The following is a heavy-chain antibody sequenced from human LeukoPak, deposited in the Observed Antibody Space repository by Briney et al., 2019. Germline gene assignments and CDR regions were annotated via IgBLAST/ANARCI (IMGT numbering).Heavy chain of an antibody. Sequence: SETLSLTCAVYSGSFSGYFWSWIRQPPGKGLEWIGEINHSGTTNYNPSLKSRVTISVDTSKNQLSLKLSSVTAADTAVYYCARHATIENYWYFDLWGRGTLVTVSS. CDR2: INHSGTT. J-gene: IGHJ2*01. V-gene: IGHV4-34*01. CDR1: SGSFSGYF. CDR3: ARHATIENYWYFDL. D-gene: IGHD4/OR15-4a*01.